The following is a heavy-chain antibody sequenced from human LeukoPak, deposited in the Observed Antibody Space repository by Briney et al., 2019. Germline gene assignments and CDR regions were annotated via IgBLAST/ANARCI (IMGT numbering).Heavy chain of an antibody. CDR2: IYYSGST. Sequence: SETLSLTCTVSGGSISSYYWSWIRQPPGKGLEWIGYIYYSGSTNYNPSLKSRVTISVDTSKNQFSLKLSSVTAADTAVYYCARVLGYCTNGVCYKNWFDPWGLGTLVTVSS. D-gene: IGHD2-8*01. CDR1: GGSISSYY. J-gene: IGHJ5*02. CDR3: ARVLGYCTNGVCYKNWFDP. V-gene: IGHV4-59*08.